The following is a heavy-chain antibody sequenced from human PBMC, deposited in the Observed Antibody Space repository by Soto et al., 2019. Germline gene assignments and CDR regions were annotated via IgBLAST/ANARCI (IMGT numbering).Heavy chain of an antibody. Sequence: QVQLVQSGAEVKKPGSSVKVSCKASGDTFSSYAINWVRQAPGQGLEWMGGIIPMCGTANYAQKIKGRVTFTAGESTRTVYMELSSLRSEDTAVYYCARVGPAHYYDSSGYYSPLDYWGQGTLVTVSS. CDR1: GDTFSSYA. CDR2: IIPMCGTA. D-gene: IGHD3-22*01. CDR3: ARVGPAHYYDSSGYYSPLDY. V-gene: IGHV1-69*01. J-gene: IGHJ4*02.